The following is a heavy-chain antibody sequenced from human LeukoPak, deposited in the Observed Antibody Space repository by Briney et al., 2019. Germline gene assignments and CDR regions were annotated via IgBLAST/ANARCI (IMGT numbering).Heavy chain of an antibody. CDR2: IFYTGDT. CDR1: GGSISSSSYY. Sequence: SETLSLTCTVSGGSISSSSYYWVWIRQPPGKGLEWIGGIFYTGDTYYNPSLKSRVTISVDTSKNQFSLKLRSVTAADSAVYYCASPEGYSSSWYRGRYYYGMDVWGQGTTVTVSS. V-gene: IGHV4-39*01. CDR3: ASPEGYSSSWYRGRYYYGMDV. D-gene: IGHD6-13*01. J-gene: IGHJ6*02.